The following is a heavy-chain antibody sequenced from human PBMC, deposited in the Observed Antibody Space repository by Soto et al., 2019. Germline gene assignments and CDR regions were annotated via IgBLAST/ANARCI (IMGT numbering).Heavy chain of an antibody. CDR1: GFTFSSYG. J-gene: IGHJ4*02. CDR2: ISSSSGTT. V-gene: IGHV3-48*02. Sequence: EVRLVEAGGGLVQPGGSLRLSCAASGFTFSSYGMNWVRQAPGKGLEWLSYISSSSGTTSYADSVKGRFTISRDNARNSLYLQMNSLRDEDTSMYYCARGGAARPDYWDQGTLVTVSS. CDR3: ARGGAARPDY. D-gene: IGHD6-6*01.